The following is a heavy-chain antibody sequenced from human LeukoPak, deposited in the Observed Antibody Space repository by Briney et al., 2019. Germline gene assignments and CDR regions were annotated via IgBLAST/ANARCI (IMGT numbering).Heavy chain of an antibody. CDR1: GFTFDDYN. Sequence: GGSLRLSCAASGFTFDDYNMHWVRQAPGKGLEWVSGISWNSGSIAYADSVEGRFTISRDNAKNTLYLQMNSLRAEDTAVYYCASQSLYWDFDYWGQGTLVTVSS. J-gene: IGHJ4*02. CDR2: ISWNSGSI. CDR3: ASQSLYWDFDY. V-gene: IGHV3-9*01. D-gene: IGHD2-8*02.